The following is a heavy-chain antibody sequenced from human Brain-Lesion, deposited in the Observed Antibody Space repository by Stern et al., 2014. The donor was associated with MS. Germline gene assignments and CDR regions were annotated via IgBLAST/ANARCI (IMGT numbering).Heavy chain of an antibody. J-gene: IGHJ4*02. CDR2: ISRGGTSV. D-gene: IGHD2-15*01. CDR3: VRDLCKSRICYPFDY. V-gene: IGHV3-11*01. Sequence: MQLVESGGGLVKPGGSLSLSCAASGFTFSDYYMSWIRQPPGKGLEWVSYISRGGTSVYYAESVEGRFTISRDNAKNSLFLQMNSLRAEDTAIYYCVRDLCKSRICYPFDYWGQGTPVTVSS. CDR1: GFTFSDYY.